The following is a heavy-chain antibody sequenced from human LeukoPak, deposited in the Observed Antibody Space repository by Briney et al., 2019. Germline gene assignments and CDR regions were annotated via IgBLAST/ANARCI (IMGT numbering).Heavy chain of an antibody. CDR1: GGSFSGYY. CDR3: ARLPSRYGSGSYGY. V-gene: IGHV4-34*01. Sequence: SETLSLTCAVYGGSFSGYYWSWIRQPPGKGLEWIGEINHSGSTNYNPSLKSRVTMSVDTSKNQFSLKLSSVTAADTAVYYCARLPSRYGSGSYGYWGQGTLVTVSS. J-gene: IGHJ4*02. D-gene: IGHD3-10*01. CDR2: INHSGST.